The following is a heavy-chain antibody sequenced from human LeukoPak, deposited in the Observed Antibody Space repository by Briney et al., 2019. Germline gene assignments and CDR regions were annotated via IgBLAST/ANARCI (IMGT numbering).Heavy chain of an antibody. CDR3: ASGRYSSRPGGFDY. Sequence: GGSLRLSCAASGFTVSINYMGWVRQAPGKGLEWVSDIYSGGSTYYADSVKGRFTISRDNSKNTLYLQMYRLTAEDTAVYYCASGRYSSRPGGFDYWGQGTLVTVSS. D-gene: IGHD6-13*01. CDR2: IYSGGST. CDR1: GFTVSINY. J-gene: IGHJ4*02. V-gene: IGHV3-53*01.